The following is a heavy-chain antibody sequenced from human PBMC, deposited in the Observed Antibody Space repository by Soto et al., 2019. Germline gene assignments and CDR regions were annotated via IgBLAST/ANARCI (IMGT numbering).Heavy chain of an antibody. CDR1: GGTFSSYT. Sequence: QVHLGQSGAEVKKPGSSVKVSCKTSGGTFSSYTISWVRQAPGQGLEWMGRIIPILDLTNYAQKFQGRVTITADKFTSTAYMELYSLRSEDTAMYYCARIGYCSSTTCHPAETFDYWGQGTLVTVSS. CDR2: IIPILDLT. V-gene: IGHV1-69*02. D-gene: IGHD2-2*01. CDR3: ARIGYCSSTTCHPAETFDY. J-gene: IGHJ4*02.